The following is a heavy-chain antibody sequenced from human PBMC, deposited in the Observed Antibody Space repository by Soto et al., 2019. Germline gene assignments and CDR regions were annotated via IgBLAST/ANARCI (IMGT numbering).Heavy chain of an antibody. CDR3: AIGKGAQYFQR. J-gene: IGHJ1*01. D-gene: IGHD2-15*01. CDR2: ISSSTTTK. CDR1: GLTFSTFG. Sequence: DVQLVESGGDLVQPGGSLRLSCAASGLTFSTFGMNWVRQAPGKGLEWVAYISSSTTTKYYAVSVKGRFTISRDNAKNSLYLQLNSLRAEDTAVYYCAIGKGAQYFQRWGQGALVTVSS. V-gene: IGHV3-48*01.